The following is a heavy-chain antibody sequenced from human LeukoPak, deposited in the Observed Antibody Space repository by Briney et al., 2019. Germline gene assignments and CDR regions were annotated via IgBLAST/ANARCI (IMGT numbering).Heavy chain of an antibody. CDR2: VDAGATST. Sequence: GGSLRLSCAASGVPVNKYEIHWVRQAPGKGLEWISYVDAGATSTNYADSVWGRFTLSRDNAQNSVHLQMNSLRDEDTAVYYCVRGRPLRSTKYFDSGGQGALVTVCS. CDR1: GVPVNKYE. V-gene: IGHV3-48*03. J-gene: IGHJ4*02. CDR3: VRGRPLRSTKYFDS. D-gene: IGHD5-12*01.